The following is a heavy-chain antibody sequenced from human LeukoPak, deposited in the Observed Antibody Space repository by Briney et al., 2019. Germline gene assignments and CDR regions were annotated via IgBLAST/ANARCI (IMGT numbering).Heavy chain of an antibody. CDR2: IYYSGST. J-gene: IGHJ4*02. CDR3: ARAGYDFWSGYYTGIYYFDY. V-gene: IGHV4-59*07. CDR1: GGSISSYY. Sequence: PSDTLSLTCTVSGGSISSYYWSWIRQPPGKGLEWIGYIYYSGSTNYNPSLKSRVTISLDTSKNQLSLKLSSVTAADTAVYYCARAGYDFWSGYYTGIYYFDYWGQGTLVTVSS. D-gene: IGHD3-3*01.